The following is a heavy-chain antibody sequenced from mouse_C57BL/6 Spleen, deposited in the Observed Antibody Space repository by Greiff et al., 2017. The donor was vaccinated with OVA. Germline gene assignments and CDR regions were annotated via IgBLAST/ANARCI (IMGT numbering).Heavy chain of an antibody. Sequence: QVQLQQSGAELVRPGTSVKVSCKASGYAFTNYLIEWVKQRPGQGLEWIGVLNPGSGGTNYNEKFKGKATLTADKSSSTAYMQLSSLTSEDSAVYFCARGDYSNYYFDYWGQGTTLTVSS. J-gene: IGHJ2*01. V-gene: IGHV1-54*01. CDR3: ARGDYSNYYFDY. CDR2: LNPGSGGT. CDR1: GYAFTNYL. D-gene: IGHD2-5*01.